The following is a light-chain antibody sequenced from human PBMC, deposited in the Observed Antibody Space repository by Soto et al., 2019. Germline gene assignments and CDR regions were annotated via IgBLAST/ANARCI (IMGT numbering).Light chain of an antibody. V-gene: IGKV3-15*01. J-gene: IGKJ1*01. CDR2: GAS. Sequence: EIVMTQSPATLSVSPGERATLSCRASQSVSSNLAWYQQKPGQAPRLLIYGASTRATGIPARSSGSGSGTEFTLTISSLQSEDFAVYYCQQYNNWPTTFGQGTKVEIK. CDR3: QQYNNWPTT. CDR1: QSVSSN.